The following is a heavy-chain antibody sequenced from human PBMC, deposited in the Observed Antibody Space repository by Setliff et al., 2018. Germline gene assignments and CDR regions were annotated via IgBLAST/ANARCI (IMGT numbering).Heavy chain of an antibody. D-gene: IGHD6-13*01. V-gene: IGHV1-46*01. CDR3: ARVLIAYASWSPNKHAYYYYTDV. CDR2: INPSGENT. CDR1: GGTFSTYA. J-gene: IGHJ6*03. Sequence: ASVKVSCKASGGTFSTYAIDWVRQAPGQGLEWMGGINPSGENTVYAEKFQGRVSMTRDTSTSTVYMELESLKSGDTAIFYCARVLIAYASWSPNKHAYYYYTDVWGNGTTVTVSS.